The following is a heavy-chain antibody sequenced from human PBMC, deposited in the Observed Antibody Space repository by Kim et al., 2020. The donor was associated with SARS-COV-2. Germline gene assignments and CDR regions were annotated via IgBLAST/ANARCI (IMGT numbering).Heavy chain of an antibody. J-gene: IGHJ4*02. Sequence: SETLSLTCTVSGGSVSSGSYYWSWIRQPPGKGLEWIGYIYYSGSTNYNPSLKSRVTISVDTSKNQFSLKLSSVTAADTAVYYCARYIMVYEGAAFDYWGQGTLVTVSS. CDR1: GGSVSSGSYY. V-gene: IGHV4-61*01. CDR3: ARYIMVYEGAAFDY. CDR2: IYYSGST. D-gene: IGHD2-8*01.